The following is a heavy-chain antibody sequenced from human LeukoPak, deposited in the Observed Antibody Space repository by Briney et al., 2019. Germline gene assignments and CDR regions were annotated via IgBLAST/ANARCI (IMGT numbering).Heavy chain of an antibody. Sequence: SETLSLTCTVSGYSISSGYYWGWIRQPPGKGLEWIGSIYHSGSTYYNPSLKSRVTISVDTSKNQFSLKLSSVTAADTAVDYCGGGGAHQGERVGQFDYWGQGTLVTVSS. CDR1: GYSISSGYY. V-gene: IGHV4-38-2*02. CDR2: IYHSGST. CDR3: GGGGAHQGERVGQFDY. D-gene: IGHD1-26*01. J-gene: IGHJ4*02.